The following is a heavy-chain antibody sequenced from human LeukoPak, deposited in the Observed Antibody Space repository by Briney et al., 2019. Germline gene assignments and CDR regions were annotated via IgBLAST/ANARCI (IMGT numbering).Heavy chain of an antibody. Sequence: GGSLRLSCAASGFTFSRYTMNWVRQAPGKGLEWVSSISSSSSYIYYADSVKGRFTISRDNAKNSLYLQMNSLRAEDTAVYYCARDGGWYSWYFDLWGRGTLVTVSS. CDR2: ISSSSSYI. V-gene: IGHV3-21*01. CDR1: GFTFSRYT. D-gene: IGHD6-19*01. J-gene: IGHJ2*01. CDR3: ARDGGWYSWYFDL.